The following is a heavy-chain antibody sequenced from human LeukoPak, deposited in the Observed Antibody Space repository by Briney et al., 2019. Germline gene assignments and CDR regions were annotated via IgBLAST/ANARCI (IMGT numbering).Heavy chain of an antibody. V-gene: IGHV3-66*01. CDR2: TYSGGST. CDR1: GFSVTTSY. Sequence: GGCLRVSCAASGFSVTTSYMSWVRQAPGKGLEWVSVTYSGGSTSHADSVKGRFTVSRDDSKNMVYLQMNSMRHDDTAVYYCARTYYDYRVGTDYFDYWGQGTLVTLYS. D-gene: IGHD3-3*01. J-gene: IGHJ4*02. CDR3: ARTYYDYRVGTDYFDY.